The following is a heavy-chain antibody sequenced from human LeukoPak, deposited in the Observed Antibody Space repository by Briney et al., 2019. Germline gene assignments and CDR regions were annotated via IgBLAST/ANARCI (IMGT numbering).Heavy chain of an antibody. CDR2: IYYSGST. CDR1: GGSISSHY. V-gene: IGHV4-59*11. CDR3: ARGRELITTVTDLDY. J-gene: IGHJ4*02. D-gene: IGHD4-17*01. Sequence: SETLSLTCTVSGGSISSHYWSWIRQPPGKGLEWIGYIYYSGSTNYNPSLKSRVTISVDTSKNQFSLKLSSVTAADTAVYYCARGRELITTVTDLDYWGQGTLVTVSS.